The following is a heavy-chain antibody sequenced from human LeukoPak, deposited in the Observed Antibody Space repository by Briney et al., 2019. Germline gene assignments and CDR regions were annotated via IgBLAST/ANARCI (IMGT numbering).Heavy chain of an antibody. CDR3: ARVLRYCSGGNCYSGGLGYMDV. J-gene: IGHJ6*03. CDR1: GFTVSSNY. Sequence: PGGSLRLSCAASGFTVSSNYMTWVRQAPGKGLEWVSSISGSGGTTYYADSIKGRFTISRDSSKNMLYLQMNSLRAEDTAVYYCARVLRYCSGGNCYSGGLGYMDVWGKGTTVTISS. D-gene: IGHD2-15*01. V-gene: IGHV3-53*01. CDR2: ISGSGGTT.